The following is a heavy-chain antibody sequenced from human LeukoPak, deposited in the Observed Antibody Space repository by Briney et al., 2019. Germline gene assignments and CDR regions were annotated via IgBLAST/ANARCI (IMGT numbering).Heavy chain of an antibody. CDR1: GGSISSYY. J-gene: IGHJ5*02. D-gene: IGHD2-2*01. CDR2: IYYSGST. CDR3: ARHVRSTSFNWFDP. Sequence: SETLSLTCTVSGGSISSYYWSWIRQPPGKGLEWIGYIYYSGSTNYNPSLKSRVTISVDTSKNQFSLKLSSVTAADTAVYYCARHVRSTSFNWFDPWGQGTLVTVSS. V-gene: IGHV4-59*08.